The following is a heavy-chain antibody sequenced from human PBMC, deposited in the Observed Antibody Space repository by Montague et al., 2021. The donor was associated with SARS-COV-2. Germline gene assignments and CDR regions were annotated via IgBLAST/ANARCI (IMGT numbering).Heavy chain of an antibody. CDR2: IWYDGSNK. D-gene: IGHD3-10*01. CDR3: ARDLRFGELYPDFDY. V-gene: IGHV3-33*01. CDR1: GFTFSSYG. J-gene: IGHJ4*02. Sequence: SLRLSCAASGFTFSSYGMHWVRQAPGKGLEWVAVIWYDGSNKYYADSAKGRFTISRDNSKNTLYLQMNSLRAEDTAVHYCARDLRFGELYPDFDYWGQGTLDTVSS.